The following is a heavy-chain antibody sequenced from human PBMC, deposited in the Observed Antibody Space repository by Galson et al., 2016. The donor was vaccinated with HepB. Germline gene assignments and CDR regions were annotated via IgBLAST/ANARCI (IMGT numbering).Heavy chain of an antibody. V-gene: IGHV4-59*01. Sequence: SETLSLTCTVSGGSIRSYYWSWIRQSPGKGLEWIGYIYYSGSARYNPSLKSRVTISIDTSKAQFSLNVTSVTDADTAVYYCARGGITYGSSVEYFQHWGQGTVITVSS. CDR1: GGSIRSYY. CDR2: IYYSGSA. CDR3: ARGGITYGSSVEYFQH. D-gene: IGHD3-10*01. J-gene: IGHJ1*01.